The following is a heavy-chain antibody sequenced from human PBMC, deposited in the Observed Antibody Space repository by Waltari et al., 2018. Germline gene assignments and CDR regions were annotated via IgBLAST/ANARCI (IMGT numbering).Heavy chain of an antibody. J-gene: IGHJ4*02. CDR1: GFTFSSYA. Sequence: EVQLLESGGGLVQPGGSLRLSCAASGFTFSSYAMSWVRQAPGKGLEWVSVIYSGGSTYYADSVKGRFTISRDNSKNTLYLQMNSLRAEDTAVYYCAKDLSGWDYWGQGTLVTVSS. CDR2: IYSGGST. D-gene: IGHD6-19*01. CDR3: AKDLSGWDY. V-gene: IGHV3-23*03.